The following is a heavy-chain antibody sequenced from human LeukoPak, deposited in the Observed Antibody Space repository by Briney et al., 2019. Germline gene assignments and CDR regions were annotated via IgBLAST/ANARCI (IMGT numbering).Heavy chain of an antibody. CDR3: ARGEYYYDSSGYYPYY. J-gene: IGHJ4*02. Sequence: GSLRLSCAASGFTSSSYSMNWVRQAPGKGLGWGSSISSSSSYIYYADSVKGRFTISRDNAKNSLYLQMNSLRAEDTAVYYCARGEYYYDSSGYYPYYWGQGTLVTVSS. CDR2: ISSSSSYI. CDR1: GFTSSSYS. D-gene: IGHD3-22*01. V-gene: IGHV3-21*01.